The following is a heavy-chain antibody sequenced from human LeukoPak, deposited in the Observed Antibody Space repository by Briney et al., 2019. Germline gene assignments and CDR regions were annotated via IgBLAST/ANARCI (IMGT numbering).Heavy chain of an antibody. V-gene: IGHV4-59*01. CDR3: ARELSGAVAGTWCYFDY. Sequence: SETLSLTCTVSGGSISSYYWSWIRQPPGKGLEWIGYIYYSGSTNYNPSLKSRVTISVDTSKNQFSLKLSSVTAADTAVYYCARELSGAVAGTWCYFDYWGQGTLVTVSS. CDR1: GGSISSYY. D-gene: IGHD6-19*01. CDR2: IYYSGST. J-gene: IGHJ4*02.